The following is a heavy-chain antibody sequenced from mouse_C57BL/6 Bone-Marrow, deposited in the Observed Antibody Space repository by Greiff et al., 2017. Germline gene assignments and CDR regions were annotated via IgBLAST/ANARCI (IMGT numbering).Heavy chain of an antibody. CDR1: GYSITSGYY. CDR2: ISYDGSN. V-gene: IGHV3-6*01. Sequence: EVQLVESGPGLVKPSQSLSLTCSVTGYSITSGYYWNWIRQFPGNKLEWMGYISYDGSNNYNPSLKNRISITRDTSKNQFFLKLNSVTTEDTATYYCASYSSFAYWGQGTLVTVSA. J-gene: IGHJ3*01. CDR3: ASYSSFAY. D-gene: IGHD2-12*01.